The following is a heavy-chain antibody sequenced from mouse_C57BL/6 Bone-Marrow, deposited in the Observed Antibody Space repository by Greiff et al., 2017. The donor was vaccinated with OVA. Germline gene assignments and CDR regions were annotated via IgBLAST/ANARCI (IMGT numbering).Heavy chain of an antibody. J-gene: IGHJ3*01. CDR1: GYTFTSYW. CDR2: IDPSDSYT. CDR3: ARERDYGYIWFAY. Sequence: VQLQQPGAELVKPGASVKLSCKASGYTFTSYWMQWVKQRPGQGLEWIGEIDPSDSYTNYTQKFKGQATLTVDTSSNTAYMQLSSLTSEDSAVYYCARERDYGYIWFAYWGQGTLVTVSA. D-gene: IGHD2-2*01. V-gene: IGHV1-50*01.